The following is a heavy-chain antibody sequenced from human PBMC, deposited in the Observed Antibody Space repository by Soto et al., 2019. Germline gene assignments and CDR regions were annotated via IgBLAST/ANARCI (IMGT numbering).Heavy chain of an antibody. CDR1: GFTFSSYS. J-gene: IGHJ6*04. CDR3: AREGSSSWSGMDV. Sequence: GSLRLSCAASGFTFSSYSMNWVRQAPGKGLEWVSSISSSSSYIYYADSVKGRFTISRDNAKNSLYLQMNSLRAEDTAVYYCAREGSSSWSGMDVWGKGTTVTVSS. D-gene: IGHD6-13*01. CDR2: ISSSSSYI. V-gene: IGHV3-21*01.